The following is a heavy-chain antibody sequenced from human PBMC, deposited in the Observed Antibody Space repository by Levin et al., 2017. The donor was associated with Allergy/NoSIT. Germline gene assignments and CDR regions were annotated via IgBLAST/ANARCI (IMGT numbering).Heavy chain of an antibody. CDR1: GFTFSTYS. CDR3: VRDALKATMVDIDV. CDR2: IGTSISYI. Sequence: GGSLRLSCAASGFTFSTYSMNWVRQAPGKGLEWVSSIGTSISYIYYADSVKGRFTISRDNAKNSLYLQMNSLRAEDTAVYYCVRDALKATMVDIDVWGQGTTVTVSS. D-gene: IGHD3-10*01. V-gene: IGHV3-21*01. J-gene: IGHJ6*02.